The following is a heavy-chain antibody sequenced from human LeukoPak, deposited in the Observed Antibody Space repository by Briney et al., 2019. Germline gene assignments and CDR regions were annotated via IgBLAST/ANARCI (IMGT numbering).Heavy chain of an antibody. Sequence: SETLSLTCTVSGGSISSSSYYWGWIRQPPGKGLEWIGSIYYSGSTYYNPSLKSRVTISVDTSKNQFSLRLRSMTAADTAVYYCASFDEGIAVSWGQGTLVIVSS. CDR2: IYYSGST. CDR3: ASFDEGIAVS. D-gene: IGHD6-19*01. V-gene: IGHV4-39*01. CDR1: GGSISSSSYY. J-gene: IGHJ4*02.